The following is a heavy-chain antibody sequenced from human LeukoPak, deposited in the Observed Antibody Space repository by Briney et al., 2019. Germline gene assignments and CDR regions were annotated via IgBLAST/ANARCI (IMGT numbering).Heavy chain of an antibody. V-gene: IGHV4-39*07. D-gene: IGHD4-17*01. CDR3: ARGLVPDYGDYAAVFDY. Sequence: SETLSLTCTVSGGSISSSSYYWGWIRQPPGKGLEWIGSIYYSGSTYYNPSLKSRVTISVDTSKNQFSLKLSSVTAADTAVYYCARGLVPDYGDYAAVFDYWGQGTLVTVS. J-gene: IGHJ4*02. CDR2: IYYSGST. CDR1: GGSISSSSYY.